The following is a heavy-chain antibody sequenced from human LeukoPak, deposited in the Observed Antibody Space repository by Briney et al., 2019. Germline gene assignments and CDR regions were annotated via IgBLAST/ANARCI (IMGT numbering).Heavy chain of an antibody. D-gene: IGHD6-19*01. Sequence: SVKVSCKASGGTFSSYVISWVRQAPGQGLEWMGGITPIFGTANYAQKFQGRVTITADESTSTAYMELSSLRSEDTAVYYCARGAVAGTGPDYWGQGTLVTVSS. J-gene: IGHJ4*02. V-gene: IGHV1-69*01. CDR2: ITPIFGTA. CDR3: ARGAVAGTGPDY. CDR1: GGTFSSYV.